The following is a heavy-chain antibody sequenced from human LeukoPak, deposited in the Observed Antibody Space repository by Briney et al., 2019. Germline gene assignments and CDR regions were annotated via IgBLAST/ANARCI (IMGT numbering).Heavy chain of an antibody. CDR3: ANDPPGYSSSRAFDY. CDR2: TSCSGAIT. D-gene: IGHD6-13*01. J-gene: IGHJ4*02. Sequence: PGGSLRLPCAAPGFTFSSFAMGWVRPAPGKGLGWVSTTSCSGAITSYADSVTGRFTHSRDNSKKTLYLQMSSLRAEDTAVYYCANDPPGYSSSRAFDYWGQGTLVTVSS. CDR1: GFTFSSFA. V-gene: IGHV3-23*01.